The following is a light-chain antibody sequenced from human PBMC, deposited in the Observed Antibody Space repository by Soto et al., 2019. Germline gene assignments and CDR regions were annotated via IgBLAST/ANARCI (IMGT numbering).Light chain of an antibody. J-gene: IGLJ2*01. V-gene: IGLV6-57*04. CDR2: ENN. Sequence: NFMLTQPYSVSESPGKTLSISCTRSSGSIANNYVQWYQQRPGSAPTTVIYENNQRLSGVPDRCSGSTDGSSNSASLTISGLQTEDEADYYCQSYDSDFVVFGGGTKLTVL. CDR1: SGSIANNY. CDR3: QSYDSDFVV.